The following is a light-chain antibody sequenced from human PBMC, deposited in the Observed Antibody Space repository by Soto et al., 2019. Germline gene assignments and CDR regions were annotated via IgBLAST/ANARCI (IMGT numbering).Light chain of an antibody. V-gene: IGLV2-8*01. CDR2: EVV. Sequence: QSALTQPPSASGSPGQSVTISCTGTINDVGGYNYVSWYQHYPGEAPKLMIYEVVKRPSGVPDRFSGSKSGNTASLTVSGLQAEDEADYYFCSYAGHTNVLFGGAPQLTVL. CDR1: INDVGGYNY. J-gene: IGLJ2*01. CDR3: CSYAGHTNVL.